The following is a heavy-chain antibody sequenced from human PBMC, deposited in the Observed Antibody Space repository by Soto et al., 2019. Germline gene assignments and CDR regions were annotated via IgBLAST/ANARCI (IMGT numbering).Heavy chain of an antibody. D-gene: IGHD1-26*01. V-gene: IGHV1-18*01. CDR1: GYTFTSYG. J-gene: IGHJ4*02. Sequence: GASVKVSCKASGYTFTSYGISWVRQAPGQGLEWMGWISAYNGNTNYAQKLQGRVTMTTDTSTSTAYMELRSLRSDDTAVYYCARYTSGSYFDYFDYWGQGTLVTVSS. CDR2: ISAYNGNT. CDR3: ARYTSGSYFDYFDY.